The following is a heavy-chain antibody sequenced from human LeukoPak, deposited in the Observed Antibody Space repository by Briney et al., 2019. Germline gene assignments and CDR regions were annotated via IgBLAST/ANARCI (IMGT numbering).Heavy chain of an antibody. J-gene: IGHJ1*01. V-gene: IGHV1-69*04. Sequence: ASVKVSCKASGGTFSSYAISWVRQAPGQGLEWMGRIIPILGIANYAQKFQGRVTITADKSTSTAYMELSSLRSEDTAVYYCARWFRSVVVPEYFQHWGQGTLVTVSS. CDR1: GGTFSSYA. CDR3: ARWFRSVVVPEYFQH. D-gene: IGHD3-22*01. CDR2: IIPILGIA.